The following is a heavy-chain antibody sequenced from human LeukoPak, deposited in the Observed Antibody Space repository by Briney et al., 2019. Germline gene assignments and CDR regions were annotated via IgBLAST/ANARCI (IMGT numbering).Heavy chain of an antibody. Sequence: GGTLRLSCAASGFTFSNYGLSWVRQAPGKGLQWVSTINNSGSSKFYTDSVKGRFTISRDNAKNSLYLQMNSLRAEDTAVYYCAELGITMIGGVWGKGTTVTISS. CDR3: AELGITMIGGV. CDR1: GFTFSNYG. V-gene: IGHV3-23*01. J-gene: IGHJ6*04. CDR2: INNSGSSK. D-gene: IGHD3-10*02.